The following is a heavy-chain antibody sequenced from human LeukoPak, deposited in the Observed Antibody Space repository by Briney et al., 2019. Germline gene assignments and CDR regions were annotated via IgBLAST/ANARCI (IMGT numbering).Heavy chain of an antibody. Sequence: GASVKVSCKASGGTFSSYAISWVRQAPGQGLEWMGGIVPIFGTANYAQKFQGRVTITTDESTSTAYMELSSLRPEDTAVYYCARDVYDILTGYSRGSFDYWGQGTLVTVSS. V-gene: IGHV1-69*05. CDR1: GGTFSSYA. CDR2: IVPIFGTA. J-gene: IGHJ4*02. CDR3: ARDVYDILTGYSRGSFDY. D-gene: IGHD3-9*01.